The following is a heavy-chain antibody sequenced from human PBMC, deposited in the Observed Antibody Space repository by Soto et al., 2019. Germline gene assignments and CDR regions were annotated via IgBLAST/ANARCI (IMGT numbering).Heavy chain of an antibody. V-gene: IGHV4-61*01. CDR2: IYYSGST. J-gene: IGHJ4*02. CDR1: GGSVSSGSYY. CDR3: ERVGGIYYFDY. D-gene: IGHD1-26*01. Sequence: SETLSLTCTVSGGSVSSGSYYWSWIRQPPGKGLEWIGYIYYSGSTNYNPSLKSRVTISVDTSKNQFSLKLSSETAADTAVYYCERVGGIYYFDYWGQGTLVTGSS.